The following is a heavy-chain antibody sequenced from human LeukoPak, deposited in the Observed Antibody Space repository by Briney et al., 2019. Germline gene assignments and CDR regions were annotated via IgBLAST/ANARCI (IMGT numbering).Heavy chain of an antibody. D-gene: IGHD6-19*01. CDR1: GFTFSSYA. CDR3: AKGGYSSGWRNYFDY. J-gene: IGHJ4*02. Sequence: TGGSLRLSCAASGFTFSSYAMSWVRQAPGKGLEWVSTISGSGTGTYYADSVKGRFTISRDNSKYTLYLQMNSLRADDTAVYYCAKGGYSSGWRNYFDYWGQGTLVTVSS. V-gene: IGHV3-23*01. CDR2: ISGSGTGT.